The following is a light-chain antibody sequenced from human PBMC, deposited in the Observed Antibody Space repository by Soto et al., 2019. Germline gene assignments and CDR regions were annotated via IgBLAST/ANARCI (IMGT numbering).Light chain of an antibody. V-gene: IGKV3-20*01. CDR3: QQYGSSPLT. Sequence: EIVLTQSPGTLSLSPGERATLSCRASQSVSSTYLAWYQQKPGQAPRLLIYGASSRATGIPDRFSGSGSGTDFTLNISRLEPEDCAVYYCQQYGSSPLTFGQGTKVEIK. J-gene: IGKJ1*01. CDR1: QSVSSTY. CDR2: GAS.